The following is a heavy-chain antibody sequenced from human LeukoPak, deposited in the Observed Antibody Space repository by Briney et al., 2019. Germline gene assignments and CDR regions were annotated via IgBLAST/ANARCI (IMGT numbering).Heavy chain of an antibody. CDR1: GGSFSGYY. CDR3: AGQMNTVTYYFDY. CDR2: INHSGST. J-gene: IGHJ4*02. D-gene: IGHD4-11*01. V-gene: IGHV4-34*01. Sequence: PSETLSLTCAVYGGSFSGYYWSWIRQPPGKGLEWIGEINHSGSTNYNPSPKSRVTISVDTSKNQFSLKLSSVTAADTAVYYCAGQMNTVTYYFDYWGQGTLVTVPS.